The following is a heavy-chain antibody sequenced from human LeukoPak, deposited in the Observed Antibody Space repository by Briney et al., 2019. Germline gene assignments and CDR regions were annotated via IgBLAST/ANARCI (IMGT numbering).Heavy chain of an antibody. D-gene: IGHD6-13*01. CDR2: ISGGST. CDR1: VFTFSNYA. CDR3: AKGVSSLTFSFDY. V-gene: IGHV3-23*01. Sequence: GGSLRLSCAASVFTFSNYAMSWVRQAPGKGLEWVSSISGGSTYYADSVKGRFTISRDNSKNTLFLQMNSLRAEDTAVYYCAKGVSSLTFSFDYCGQGTLVTVSS. J-gene: IGHJ4*02.